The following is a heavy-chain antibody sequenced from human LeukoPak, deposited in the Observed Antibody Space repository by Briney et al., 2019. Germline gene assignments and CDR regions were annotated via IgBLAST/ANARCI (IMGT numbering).Heavy chain of an antibody. CDR2: IYHSGST. CDR1: GYSISSGYY. Sequence: SETLSLTCAVCGYSISSGYYWGWIRQPPGKGLEWIGSIYHSGSTYYNPSLKSRVTISVDTSKNQFSLKLSSVTAADTAVYYCARQGYDFWSGYKRYFDLWGRGTLVTVSS. CDR3: ARQGYDFWSGYKRYFDL. D-gene: IGHD3-3*01. V-gene: IGHV4-38-2*01. J-gene: IGHJ2*01.